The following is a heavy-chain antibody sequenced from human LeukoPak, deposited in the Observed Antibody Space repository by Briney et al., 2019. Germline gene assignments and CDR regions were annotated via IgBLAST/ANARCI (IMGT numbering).Heavy chain of an antibody. V-gene: IGHV3-7*01. Sequence: GGSLRLSCAASGFTFNYYWLTWVRQAPGKGLEWVANIQQDGSEKYYVDSVKGRFIISRDNAKNSLYLQMNSLRAEDTAVYYCAREKLRDGAFDIWGQGTMVTVSS. CDR3: AREKLRDGAFDI. CDR2: IQQDGSEK. CDR1: GFTFNYYW. D-gene: IGHD5-24*01. J-gene: IGHJ3*02.